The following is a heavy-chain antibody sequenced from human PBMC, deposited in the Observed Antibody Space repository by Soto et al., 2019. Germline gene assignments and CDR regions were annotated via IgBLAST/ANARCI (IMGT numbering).Heavy chain of an antibody. V-gene: IGHV3-48*01. D-gene: IGHD3-3*01. CDR2: ISSSSSTI. J-gene: IGHJ5*02. CDR3: AREEYDFWSGYPSGWFDP. CDR1: GFTFSSYS. Sequence: EVQLVESGGGLVQPGGSLRLSCAASGFTFSSYSMNWVRQAPGKGLEWVSYISSSSSTIYYADSVKGRFTISRDNAKNSLYLHMNSLRAEDTAVYYCAREEYDFWSGYPSGWFDPWGQGTLVTVSS.